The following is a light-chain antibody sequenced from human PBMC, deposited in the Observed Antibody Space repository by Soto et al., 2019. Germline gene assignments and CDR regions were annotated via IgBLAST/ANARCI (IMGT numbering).Light chain of an antibody. V-gene: IGLV2-14*03. CDR3: SSYTSGSTLV. J-gene: IGLJ2*01. Sequence: QSALTQPASVSESPGRSITISCTGASSDVGGYNSVSWYQQHPGKAPNLLIYDVSNRPSGVSSRFSGSKSGNTASLTISGLQAEDEADYYCSSYTSGSTLVFGGGTKLTVL. CDR1: SSDVGGYNS. CDR2: DVS.